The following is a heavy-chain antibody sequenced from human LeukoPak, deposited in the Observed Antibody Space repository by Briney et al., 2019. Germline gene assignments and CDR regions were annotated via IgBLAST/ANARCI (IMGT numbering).Heavy chain of an antibody. CDR3: ARQGSGYYNWFDP. Sequence: ASVKVSCKASGYTFTSYDINWARQATGQGLEWMGWMNPNSGNTGYAQKFQGRVTMTRDTSISTAYMEPSSLRSEDTAVYYCARQGSGYYNWFDPWGQGTLVTVSS. D-gene: IGHD3-22*01. V-gene: IGHV1-8*01. CDR1: GYTFTSYD. CDR2: MNPNSGNT. J-gene: IGHJ5*02.